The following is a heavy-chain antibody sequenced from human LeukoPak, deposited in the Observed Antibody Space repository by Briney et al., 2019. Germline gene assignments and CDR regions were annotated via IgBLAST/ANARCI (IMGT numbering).Heavy chain of an antibody. CDR2: ISSSSSTI. J-gene: IGHJ6*02. D-gene: IGHD5-18*01. V-gene: IGHV3-48*02. Sequence: GGSLRLSCVASGFTFSSYSMNWVRQAPGKGLEWVSYISSSSSTIYYADSVKGRFTISRDNAKNSLYLQMNSLRDEDTAVYYCARGLRGYSYGYVHYYGMDVWGQGTTVTVSS. CDR1: GFTFSSYS. CDR3: ARGLRGYSYGYVHYYGMDV.